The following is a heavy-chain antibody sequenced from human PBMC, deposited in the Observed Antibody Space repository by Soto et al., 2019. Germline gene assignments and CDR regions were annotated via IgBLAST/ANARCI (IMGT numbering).Heavy chain of an antibody. Sequence: PGGSLKLACAACGVTFGSYAMHWVRQAPGKGLEWVAVISYDGSNKYYADSVKGRFTISRDNSKNTLYLQMNSLRAEDTAVYYCARDPDSSGYCVFDYWGQGTLVTVSS. CDR2: ISYDGSNK. D-gene: IGHD3-22*01. J-gene: IGHJ4*02. V-gene: IGHV3-30-3*01. CDR1: GVTFGSYA. CDR3: ARDPDSSGYCVFDY.